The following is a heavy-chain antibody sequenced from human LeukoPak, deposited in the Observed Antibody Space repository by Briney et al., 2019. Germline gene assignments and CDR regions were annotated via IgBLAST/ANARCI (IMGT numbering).Heavy chain of an antibody. V-gene: IGHV4-34*01. Sequence: RTSETLSLTCAVYGGSFSGHYRTWIRQPPGKGLEWIGEINHSGSTNYNPSLKSRVTISVDTSKNQFSLKLSSVTAADTAVYYCARLASNYYGSGSYYNGDYWGQGTLVTVSS. D-gene: IGHD3-10*01. CDR2: INHSGST. CDR3: ARLASNYYGSGSYYNGDY. J-gene: IGHJ4*02. CDR1: GGSFSGHY.